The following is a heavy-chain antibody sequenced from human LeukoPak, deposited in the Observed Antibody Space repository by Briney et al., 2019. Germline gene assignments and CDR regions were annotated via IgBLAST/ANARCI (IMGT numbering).Heavy chain of an antibody. CDR1: GFSVSTTYY. Sequence: SETLSLTCAVSGFSVSTTYYWAWIRQPPGKGLGWIGSGHHSGSTYYSPSFKSRLSVSVDTSKNQFSLRLSSVTAADTAKFFCASHSGWIAATTTTIDWFDPWGQGILVTVSS. CDR2: GHHSGST. CDR3: ASHSGWIAATTTTIDWFDP. J-gene: IGHJ5*02. D-gene: IGHD5-24*01. V-gene: IGHV4-38-2*01.